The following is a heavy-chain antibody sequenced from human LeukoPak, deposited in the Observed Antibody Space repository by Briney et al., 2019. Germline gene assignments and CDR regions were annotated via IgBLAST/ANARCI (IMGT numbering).Heavy chain of an antibody. CDR1: GGSFSGYY. V-gene: IGHV4-34*01. CDR2: INHSGST. J-gene: IGHJ6*02. Sequence: SETLSLTCAVYGGSFSGYYWSWIRRPPGKGLEWMGEINHSGSTNYNPSLKSRVTISVHTSKNQFSLKLSSVTSADTAVYYCARDGYYDILTGYGYCGMDVWGQGTTVTVSS. D-gene: IGHD3-9*01. CDR3: ARDGYYDILTGYGYCGMDV.